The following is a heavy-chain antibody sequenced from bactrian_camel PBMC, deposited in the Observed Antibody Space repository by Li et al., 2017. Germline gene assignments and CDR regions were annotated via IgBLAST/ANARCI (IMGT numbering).Heavy chain of an antibody. D-gene: IGHD3*01. CDR3: AAAKGLPDLLRGGYLSARSYNY. J-gene: IGHJ4*01. Sequence: VQLVESGGGSVQAGGSLRLSCAASGDTYSSYYMAWFRQAPGKEREAVARISIDGISRYTDSVKGRFTISKDNAKNTLYLQMNSLKPEDTAIYYCAAAKGLPDLLRGGYLSARSYNYWGRGTQVTVS. V-gene: IGHV3S55*01. CDR1: GDTYSSYY. CDR2: ISIDGIS.